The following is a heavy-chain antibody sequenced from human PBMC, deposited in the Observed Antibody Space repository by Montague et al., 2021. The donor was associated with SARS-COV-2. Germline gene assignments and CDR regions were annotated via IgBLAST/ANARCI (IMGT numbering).Heavy chain of an antibody. CDR1: GGSVSRISSH. CDR2: FYYAGDT. D-gene: IGHD4/OR15-4a*01. V-gene: IGHV4-39*01. Sequence: SETLSLTCTVSGGSVSRISSHWVWMRQPPGKGLECIRSFYYAGDTQSNPSLKIRVTISVDTSNDPFSLKMISVTAADTAVYSCARLYCASFDYWGQGTLVTVSS. J-gene: IGHJ4*02. CDR3: ARLYCASFDY.